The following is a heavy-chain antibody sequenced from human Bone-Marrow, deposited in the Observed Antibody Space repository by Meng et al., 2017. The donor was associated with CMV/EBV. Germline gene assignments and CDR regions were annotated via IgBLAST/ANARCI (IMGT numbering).Heavy chain of an antibody. CDR2: IYSGGST. CDR1: FTVSSNY. Sequence: FTVSSNYMSWVRQAPRKGLEWVSVIYSGGSTYYADSVKGRFTISRDNSKNTLYLQMNSLRAEDTAVYYCAKDGAGTIFGVVIGNWFDPWGQGTLVTVSS. V-gene: IGHV3-53*01. CDR3: AKDGAGTIFGVVIGNWFDP. D-gene: IGHD3-3*01. J-gene: IGHJ5*02.